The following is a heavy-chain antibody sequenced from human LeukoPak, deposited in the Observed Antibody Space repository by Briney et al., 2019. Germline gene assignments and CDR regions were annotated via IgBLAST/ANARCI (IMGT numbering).Heavy chain of an antibody. CDR1: GFTFDDYG. D-gene: IGHD3-10*01. J-gene: IGHJ5*02. Sequence: GGSLRLSCAASGFTFDDYGMSWVRQAPGKGLEWVSGINWNGGSTGYADSVKGRFTISRDNAKNSLYLQMNSLRAEDTALYYCAKGYYASGSYGWFDTWGQGTLVTVSS. CDR3: AKGYYASGSYGWFDT. CDR2: INWNGGST. V-gene: IGHV3-20*04.